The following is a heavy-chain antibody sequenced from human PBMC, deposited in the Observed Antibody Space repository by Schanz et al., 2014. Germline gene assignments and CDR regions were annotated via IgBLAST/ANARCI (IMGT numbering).Heavy chain of an antibody. V-gene: IGHV3-48*01. Sequence: EVQLAESGGGLVQPGGSLRLSCAASGFTFGDYAMTWVRQAPGKGLEWVSYISGSSRTIYYADSMKGRFTVSRDNAENALYLQMNSLRAEDTAVYYCARPPHDSSGYYPFDYWGQGTLVTVSS. D-gene: IGHD3-22*01. CDR3: ARPPHDSSGYYPFDY. CDR2: ISGSSRTI. CDR1: GFTFGDYA. J-gene: IGHJ4*02.